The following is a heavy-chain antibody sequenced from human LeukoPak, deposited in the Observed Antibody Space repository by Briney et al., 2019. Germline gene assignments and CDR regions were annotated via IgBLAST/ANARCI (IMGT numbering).Heavy chain of an antibody. CDR1: GYTFTSYA. Sequence: ASVKVSCKASGYTFTSYAMNWVRQAPGQGLEWMGWINTNTGNPTYAQGFTGRFVFSLDTSVSTAYLQISSLKAEDTAVHYCARDIGVPSQPWPNWFDPWGQGTLVTVSS. CDR3: ARDIGVPSQPWPNWFDP. D-gene: IGHD1-26*01. V-gene: IGHV7-4-1*02. CDR2: INTNTGNP. J-gene: IGHJ5*02.